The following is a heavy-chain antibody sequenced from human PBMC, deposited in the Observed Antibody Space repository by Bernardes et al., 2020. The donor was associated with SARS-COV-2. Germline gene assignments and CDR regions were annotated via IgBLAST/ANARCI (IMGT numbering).Heavy chain of an antibody. CDR2: FGVYQGRA. V-gene: IGHV1-18*01. Sequence: ASVKVSCKTSGYTFDDYGISWVRQAPGQGLEWMGWFGVYQGRANYARKFQGRVTMTTDTATSTAYMELRSLRSDDTAVYYCARAGIQLWLRGWFDPWGQGTLVTVSS. J-gene: IGHJ5*02. CDR3: ARAGIQLWLRGWFDP. CDR1: GYTFDDYG. D-gene: IGHD5-18*01.